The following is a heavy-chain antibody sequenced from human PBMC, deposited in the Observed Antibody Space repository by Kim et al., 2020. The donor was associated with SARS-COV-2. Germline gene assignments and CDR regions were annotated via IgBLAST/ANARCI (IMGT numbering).Heavy chain of an antibody. CDR3: AKDSSRGGTYLPFDY. CDR1: GFIVSSNY. Sequence: GGSLRLSCAASGFIVSSNYMSWVRQAPGKGLEWVSVIYSGGNTYYADSVKGRFTISRDISKNTLYLQMNSLRAEDTAVYYCAKDSSRGGTYLPFDYWGQGALVTVSS. CDR2: IYSGGNT. V-gene: IGHV3-53*01. D-gene: IGHD1-26*01. J-gene: IGHJ4*02.